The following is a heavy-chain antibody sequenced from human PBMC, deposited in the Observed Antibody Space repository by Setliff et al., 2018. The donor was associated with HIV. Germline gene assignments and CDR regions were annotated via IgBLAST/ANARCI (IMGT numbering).Heavy chain of an antibody. CDR2: INPNNGGT. CDR1: GYTFTGYY. D-gene: IGHD2-8*02. J-gene: IGHJ5*02. CDR3: AKDIPGPAIKRGRIKNWFDP. V-gene: IGHV1-2*02. Sequence: ASVKVSCKASGYTFTGYYMHWVRQAPGQGLEWMGWINPNNGGTNYAQKFQGRVTMHRDTSISTAYMELSRLRSDDTAVYYCAKDIPGPAIKRGRIKNWFDPWGQGTLVTVSS.